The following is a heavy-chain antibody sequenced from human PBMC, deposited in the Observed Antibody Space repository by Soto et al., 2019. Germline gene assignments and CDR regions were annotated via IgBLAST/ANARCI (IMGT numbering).Heavy chain of an antibody. J-gene: IGHJ3*02. CDR3: ARAGLVVPAAIMGDDAFDI. Sequence: ASVKVSCTASGYTFTGYYMHWVRQAPGQGLEWMGWINPNSGGTNYAQKFQGRVTMTRDTSISTAYMELSRLRSDDTAVYYCARAGLVVPAAIMGDDAFDIWGQGTMVTVSS. CDR1: GYTFTGYY. V-gene: IGHV1-2*02. D-gene: IGHD2-2*02. CDR2: INPNSGGT.